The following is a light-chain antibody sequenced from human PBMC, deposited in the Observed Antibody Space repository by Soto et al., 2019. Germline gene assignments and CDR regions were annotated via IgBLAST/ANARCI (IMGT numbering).Light chain of an antibody. CDR1: QSISSL. J-gene: IGKJ1*01. CDR3: QQYNDYWT. V-gene: IGKV1-5*03. Sequence: DIQMTQSPSTLSASVGDRVTMXXRASQSISSLLAWYQQKPGKAPEXLIYKASSLESGVPSRFSGSGSGTEFTLTISSLQPDDFATYYCQQYNDYWTFGQGTKVDIK. CDR2: KAS.